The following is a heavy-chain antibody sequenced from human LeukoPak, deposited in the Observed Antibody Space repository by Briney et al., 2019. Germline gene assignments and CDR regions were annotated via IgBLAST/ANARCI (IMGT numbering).Heavy chain of an antibody. Sequence: PGGSLRLSCAASGFTFSSYSMNWVRQAPGKGLEWVSSISSSSSYIYYADSVKGRFTISRDNAKNSLYLQMNSLRAEDTAVYYCARAHGDYYYYYGMDVWGQGTTVTVSS. CDR3: ARAHGDYYYYYGMDV. D-gene: IGHD3-10*01. J-gene: IGHJ6*02. CDR1: GFTFSSYS. CDR2: ISSSSSYI. V-gene: IGHV3-21*01.